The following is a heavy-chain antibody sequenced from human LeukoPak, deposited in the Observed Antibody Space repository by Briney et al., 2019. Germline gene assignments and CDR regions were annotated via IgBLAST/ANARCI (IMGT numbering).Heavy chain of an antibody. CDR1: GGTFSSYA. CDR2: IVPIFGTA. V-gene: IGHV1-69*05. D-gene: IGHD2-15*01. Sequence: SVKVSCKASGGTFSSYAISWVRQAPGQGLEWMGRIVPIFGTANYAQKFQGRVTITTDESTSTAYMELSSLRSEDTAVYYCARVLKGYCSGGSCYGGFDYWGQGTLVTVSS. J-gene: IGHJ4*02. CDR3: ARVLKGYCSGGSCYGGFDY.